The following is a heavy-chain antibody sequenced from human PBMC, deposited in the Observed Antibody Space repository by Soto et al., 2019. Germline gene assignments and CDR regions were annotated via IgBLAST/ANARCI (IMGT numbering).Heavy chain of an antibody. CDR3: ASPALASGYTWFAY. Sequence: ALVRVSCKASVYTFSSYDINWDRLATGQGLEWMGWMNPNSGNTGYAQKFQGRVTMTRDISISTAYMELSSLRSDDTAVYYCASPALASGYTWFAYWGPGTLVTVSS. V-gene: IGHV1-8*02. CDR1: VYTFSSYD. J-gene: IGHJ4*02. D-gene: IGHD3-22*01. CDR2: MNPNSGNT.